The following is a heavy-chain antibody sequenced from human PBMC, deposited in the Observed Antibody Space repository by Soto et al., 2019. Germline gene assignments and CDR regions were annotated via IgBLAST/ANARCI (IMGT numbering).Heavy chain of an antibody. CDR3: ARERAIAATGIFYS. V-gene: IGHV3-30*04. CDR2: TSFDGKNK. J-gene: IGHJ5*01. D-gene: IGHD6-13*01. CDR1: GFTFSNFA. Sequence: QVQLVESGGGVVQPEGSLRLSCAASGFTFSNFAMHWVRQAPGKGLEWVAATSFDGKNKDYADSVKGRFTISRDNSKKTLFLQMNSLRPEDTAVYYCARERAIAATGIFYSWGQGTLVTVSS.